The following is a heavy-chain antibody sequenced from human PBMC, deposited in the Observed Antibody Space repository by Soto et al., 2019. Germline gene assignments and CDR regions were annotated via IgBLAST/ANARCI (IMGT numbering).Heavy chain of an antibody. J-gene: IGHJ4*02. D-gene: IGHD3-22*01. CDR1: GGTFSSYA. CDR3: ARVSRYYYDSSGSPDY. V-gene: IGHV1-69*19. CDR2: IIPIFGTA. Sequence: QVQLVQSGAEVKKPGSSVKVSCKASGGTFSSYAISWVRQAPGQGLEWMGAIIPIFGTANYAQKFQGRVTITADESTSTAYVELSSLSAEDTAVYYCARVSRYYYDSSGSPDYWGQCTLVTLSS.